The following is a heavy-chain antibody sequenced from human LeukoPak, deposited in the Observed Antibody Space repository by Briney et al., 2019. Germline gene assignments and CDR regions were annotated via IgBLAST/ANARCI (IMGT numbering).Heavy chain of an antibody. V-gene: IGHV3-23*01. CDR3: AKGPQLGVRFADY. CDR1: GFTFSSYA. Sequence: GGSLRLSCAASGFTFSSYAMSWVRQAPGKGLEWVSAISGSGGNTYYADSVKGRFTISRDNSKNTLYLQMNSLRVEDTAVYYCAKGPQLGVRFADYWGQGTLVTVSS. J-gene: IGHJ4*02. CDR2: ISGSGGNT. D-gene: IGHD3-3*01.